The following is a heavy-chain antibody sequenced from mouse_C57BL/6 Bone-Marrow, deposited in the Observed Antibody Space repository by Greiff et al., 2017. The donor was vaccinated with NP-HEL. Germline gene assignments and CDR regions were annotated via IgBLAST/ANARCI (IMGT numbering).Heavy chain of an antibody. J-gene: IGHJ4*01. V-gene: IGHV1-81*01. CDR2: IYPRSGNT. Sequence: QVQLQQSGAELARPGASVKLSCKASGYTFTSYGISWVKQRTGQGLEWIGEIYPRSGNTYYNEKFKGKATLTADKSSSSAYMDLRSLTSEDSAVYFCARSGGNYDAMDYWGQGTSVTVSS. CDR3: ARSGGNYDAMDY. D-gene: IGHD2-1*01. CDR1: GYTFTSYG.